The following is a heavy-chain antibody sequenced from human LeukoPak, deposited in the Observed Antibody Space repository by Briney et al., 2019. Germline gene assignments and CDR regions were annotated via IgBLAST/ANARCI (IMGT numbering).Heavy chain of an antibody. CDR1: GFTFSSNW. J-gene: IGHJ4*02. V-gene: IGHV3-74*01. D-gene: IGHD2-8*01. CDR3: ARGQWASGFDY. Sequence: GGSLRLSCADSGFTFSSNWMNWVRQAPGKGLVWVSRINTDGTTTTYADAVKGRFTISRDNAKSMLYLQMNSLRAEDTAVYYCARGQWASGFDYWGQGTLVTVSS. CDR2: INTDGTTT.